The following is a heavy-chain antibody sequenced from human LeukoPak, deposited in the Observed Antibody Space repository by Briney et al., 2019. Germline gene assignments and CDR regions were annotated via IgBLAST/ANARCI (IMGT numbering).Heavy chain of an antibody. CDR3: ARGETRIVH. CDR2: ITSVSAI. CDR1: GFTFSSYS. V-gene: IGHV3-48*02. D-gene: IGHD2-15*01. J-gene: IGHJ1*01. Sequence: GGSLRLSCAASGFTFSSYSMNWVRQAPGKGLEWASQITSVSAIYYADSVKGRFTISRDNAKNSLFLQMNGLTDGDTAIYYCARGETRIVHWGQGTLVTVSS.